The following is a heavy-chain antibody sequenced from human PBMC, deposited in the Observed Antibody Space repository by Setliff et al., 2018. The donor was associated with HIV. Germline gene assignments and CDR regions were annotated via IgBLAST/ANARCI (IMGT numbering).Heavy chain of an antibody. CDR1: GDSINNYY. V-gene: IGHV4-4*07. D-gene: IGHD6-19*01. J-gene: IGHJ4*02. Sequence: SETLSLTCTVSGDSINNYYWNWIRQPAGKGLEWIGRIHSSGSANYSPSLESRVTMSIDTSKSQFSLRLTSVTAADTAVYYCARELEYGSGWFLVDYWGQGALVTVSS. CDR3: ARELEYGSGWFLVDY. CDR2: IHSSGSA.